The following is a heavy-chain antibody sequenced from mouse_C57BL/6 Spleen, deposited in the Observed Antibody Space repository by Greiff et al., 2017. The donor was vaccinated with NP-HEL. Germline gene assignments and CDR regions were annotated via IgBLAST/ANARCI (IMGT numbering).Heavy chain of an antibody. CDR2: IDPEDGET. J-gene: IGHJ4*01. Sequence: EVKLQESGAELVKPGASVKLSCTASGFNIKDYYMHWVKQRTEQGLEWIGRIDPEDGETKYAPKFQGKATLTADTSSNTAYLQLSSLTSEDTAVYYCARSVYYYGSSPYLYAMDYWGQGTSVTVSS. D-gene: IGHD1-1*01. V-gene: IGHV14-2*01. CDR1: GFNIKDYY. CDR3: ARSVYYYGSSPYLYAMDY.